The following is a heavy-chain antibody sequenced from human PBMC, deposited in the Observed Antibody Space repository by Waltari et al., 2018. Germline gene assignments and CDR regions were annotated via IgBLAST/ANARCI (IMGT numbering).Heavy chain of an antibody. CDR1: EFIVRDNY. CDR3: ATLGAYLGAFEV. D-gene: IGHD3-16*01. CDR2: IYAGGGS. Sequence: EVQLVAPGGALIHPGGSLRLSCAASEFIVRDNYMAWVRQAPGKGLEWVSVIYAGGGSDSADSVRGRFTISRDNSKNTLYLEMNALRPDDTAVYYCATLGAYLGAFEVWGRGTMVTVSS. J-gene: IGHJ3*01. V-gene: IGHV3-53*01.